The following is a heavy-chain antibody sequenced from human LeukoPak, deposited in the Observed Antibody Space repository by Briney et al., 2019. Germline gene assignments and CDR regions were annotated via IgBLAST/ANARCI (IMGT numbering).Heavy chain of an antibody. CDR2: IYFSGST. Sequence: PSETLSLTCTVSGVSISSYYWSWLRQPPGQGLEWIGSIYFSGSTKYNPSLKSRVTISVDTSKKQVSLKLISLTAADTAKYYCARDYCSSTSCHAAKNWFDPWGQGTLVTVSS. CDR3: ARDYCSSTSCHAAKNWFDP. D-gene: IGHD2-2*01. J-gene: IGHJ5*02. V-gene: IGHV4-59*01. CDR1: GVSISSYY.